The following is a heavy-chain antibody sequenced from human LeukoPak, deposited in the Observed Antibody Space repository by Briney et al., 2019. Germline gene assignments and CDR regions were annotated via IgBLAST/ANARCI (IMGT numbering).Heavy chain of an antibody. D-gene: IGHD1-1*01. V-gene: IGHV3-21*01. CDR3: ARALTTLTYEGY. CDR1: GFTFSSYT. CDR2: ISGSNSYI. J-gene: IGHJ4*02. Sequence: AGGSLRLSCAASGFTFSSYTMHWIRQAPGKGLEWVSSISGSNSYIFYADSVKGRFTVSRDNAKDSLYLQMNSLRAEDTAVYYRARALTTLTYEGYWGQGTLVTVSS.